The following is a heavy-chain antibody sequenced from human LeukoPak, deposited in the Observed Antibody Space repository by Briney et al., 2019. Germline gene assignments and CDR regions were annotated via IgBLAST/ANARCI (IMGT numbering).Heavy chain of an antibody. Sequence: VASVKVSCKASGYTFTSYDINWVRQATGQGLERMGWMNPNSGNTGYAQKFQGRVTMTRNTSISTAYMELSSLRSEDTAVYYCARGRYQLLGFDSWGPGTLVTVSS. V-gene: IGHV1-8*01. CDR3: ARGRYQLLGFDS. CDR1: GYTFTSYD. CDR2: MNPNSGNT. D-gene: IGHD2-2*01. J-gene: IGHJ4*02.